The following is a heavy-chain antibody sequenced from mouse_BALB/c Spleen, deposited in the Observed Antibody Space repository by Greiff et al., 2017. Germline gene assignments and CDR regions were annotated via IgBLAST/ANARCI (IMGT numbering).Heavy chain of an antibody. CDR2: INPSNGGT. CDR1: GYTFSSYY. Sequence: VQVVESGAELVKPGASVKLSCKASGYTFSSYYMYWVKQRPGQGLEWIGEINPSNGGTNFNEKFKSKATLTVDKSSSTAYMQLSSLTSEDSAVYFCARAKKGKKNYGFDYWGQGTTLTVSS. D-gene: IGHD1-1*01. V-gene: IGHV1S81*02. CDR3: ARAKKGKKNYGFDY. J-gene: IGHJ2*01.